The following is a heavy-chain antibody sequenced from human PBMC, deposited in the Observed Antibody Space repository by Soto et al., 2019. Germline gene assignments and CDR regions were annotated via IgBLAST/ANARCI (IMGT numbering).Heavy chain of an antibody. Sequence: GGSLILSCAASGFTFSGSAMHWVRQASGKGLEWVGRIRSKANSYATAYAASVKGRFTISRDDSKNTAYLQMNSLKTEDTAVYYCTRLGSGWFDYWGQGTLGTVSS. CDR2: IRSKANSYAT. D-gene: IGHD6-19*01. J-gene: IGHJ4*02. CDR1: GFTFSGSA. V-gene: IGHV3-73*01. CDR3: TRLGSGWFDY.